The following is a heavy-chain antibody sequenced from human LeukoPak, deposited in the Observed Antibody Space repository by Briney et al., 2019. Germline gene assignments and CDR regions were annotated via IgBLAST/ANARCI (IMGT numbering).Heavy chain of an antibody. CDR3: ARGRVRARAFDI. J-gene: IGHJ3*02. V-gene: IGHV4-34*01. CDR2: INHSGST. Sequence: PSETLSLTCAVYGGSFSGYYWSWIRQPPGKGLEWIGEINHSGSTNYNPSLKSRVTISVDTSKNQLSLKLSSVTAADTAVYYCARGRVRARAFDIWGQGTMVTVSS. D-gene: IGHD1-1*01. CDR1: GGSFSGYY.